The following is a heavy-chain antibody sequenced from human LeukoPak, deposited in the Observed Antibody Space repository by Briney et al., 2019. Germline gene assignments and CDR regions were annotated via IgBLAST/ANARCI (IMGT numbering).Heavy chain of an antibody. V-gene: IGHV4-59*12. J-gene: IGHJ4*02. D-gene: IGHD7-27*01. Sequence: PSETLSLTCTVSGGSITSYYWSWIRQPPGKGLEWIGYIYSSGSTKYNPSLKSRVTISVDTSKNQFSLKLSSVTAADTAVYYCAITTGDPGNFDYWGQGTLVTVSS. CDR2: IYSSGST. CDR3: AITTGDPGNFDY. CDR1: GGSITSYY.